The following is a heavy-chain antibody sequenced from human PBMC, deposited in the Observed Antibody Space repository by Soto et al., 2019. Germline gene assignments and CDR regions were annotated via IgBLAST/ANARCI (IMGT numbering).Heavy chain of an antibody. CDR1: GGSVSSGSYY. CDR2: IYYSGST. Sequence: SETLSLTCTVSGGSVSSGSYYWSWIRQPPGKGLEWIGYIYYSGSTNYNPSLKSQVTISVDTSKNQFSLKLSSVTAADTAVYYCARDLGYYYDSSGYNGYGMDVWGQGTTVTVSS. J-gene: IGHJ6*02. D-gene: IGHD3-22*01. CDR3: ARDLGYYYDSSGYNGYGMDV. V-gene: IGHV4-61*01.